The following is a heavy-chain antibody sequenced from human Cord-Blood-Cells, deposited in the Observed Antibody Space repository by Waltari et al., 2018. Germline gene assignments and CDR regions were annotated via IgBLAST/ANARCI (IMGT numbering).Heavy chain of an antibody. J-gene: IGHJ4*02. Sequence: QVQLQQWGAGLLKPSETLSLTCAVYGGSFSGYYWGWIRQAPGKGLEWIGKINHSGSTNYNPSLKSRVTISVDTSKNQFSLKLSSVTAADTAVYYCARGEAAGNWGQGTLVTVSS. CDR3: ARGEAAGN. CDR1: GGSFSGYY. V-gene: IGHV4-34*01. D-gene: IGHD6-19*01. CDR2: INHSGST.